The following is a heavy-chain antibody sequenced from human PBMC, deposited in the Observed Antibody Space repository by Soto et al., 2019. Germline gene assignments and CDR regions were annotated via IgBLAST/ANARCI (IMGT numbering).Heavy chain of an antibody. CDR1: GFTFSSYG. CDR2: ISYDGSNK. D-gene: IGHD6-6*01. Sequence: PGGSLRLSCAASGFTFSSYGMHWVRQAPGKGLERVAVISYDGSNKYYADSVKGRFTISRDNSKNTLYLQMNSLRAEETAVYYCACSSGGGNDAFDLWGQGTMVTVSS. J-gene: IGHJ3*01. CDR3: ACSSGGGNDAFDL. V-gene: IGHV3-30*03.